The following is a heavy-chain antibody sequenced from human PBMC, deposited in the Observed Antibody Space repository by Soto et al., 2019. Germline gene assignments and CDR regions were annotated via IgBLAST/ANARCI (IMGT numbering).Heavy chain of an antibody. Sequence: SETLSLTCNLYSASIGSVDNEWSWIRQPPGKGLEWIGYIYYSGSTYYNPSLKSRVTISVDTSKNQFSLKLSSVTAADTAVYYCARRYGKNAFDIWGQGTMVT. D-gene: IGHD5-18*01. J-gene: IGHJ3*02. CDR2: IYYSGST. CDR3: ARRYGKNAFDI. CDR1: SASIGSVDNE. V-gene: IGHV4-30-4*01.